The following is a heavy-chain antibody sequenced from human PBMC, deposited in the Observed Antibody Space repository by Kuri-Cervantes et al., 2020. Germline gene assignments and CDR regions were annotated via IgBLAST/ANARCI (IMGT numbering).Heavy chain of an antibody. CDR2: ISYDGSNK. V-gene: IGHV3-30*18. J-gene: IGHJ6*02. Sequence: GGSLRLSCAASGFTFSDYYMSWIRQAPGKGLEWVAVISYDGSNKYYADSVKGRFTISRDNSKNTLYLQMNSLRAEDTAVYYCAKEYYDSSGYYPRAVYGMDVWGQGTTVTVSS. CDR1: GFTFSDYY. CDR3: AKEYYDSSGYYPRAVYGMDV. D-gene: IGHD3-22*01.